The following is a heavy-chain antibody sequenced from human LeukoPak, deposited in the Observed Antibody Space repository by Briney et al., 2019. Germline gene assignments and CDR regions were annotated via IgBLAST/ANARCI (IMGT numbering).Heavy chain of an antibody. J-gene: IGHJ4*02. D-gene: IGHD1-26*01. CDR1: GGSISSYY. CDR2: IYTSGST. CDR3: ARDKLQWEPFDY. V-gene: IGHV4-4*07. Sequence: SETLSLTCTVSGGSISSYYWSWIRQPAGKGLEWIGRIYTSGSTNYNPSLKRRVTMSVDTSTNQFSMKLSSVTAADTAVYYCARDKLQWEPFDYWGQGTLVTVSS.